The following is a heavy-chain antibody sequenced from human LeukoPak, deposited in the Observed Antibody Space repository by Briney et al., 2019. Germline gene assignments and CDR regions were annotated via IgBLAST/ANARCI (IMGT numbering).Heavy chain of an antibody. Sequence: GSLRLSCAASGFTFSSYAMNWVRQAPGKGLEWVSAISGSGGNTYYADSVKGRFTISRDNSKNTLYLQMNSLRAEDTAVYYCAKGTMGRGFGYWGQGTLVTVSS. CDR3: AKGTMGRGFGY. CDR1: GFTFSSYA. V-gene: IGHV3-23*01. D-gene: IGHD3-10*01. CDR2: ISGSGGNT. J-gene: IGHJ4*02.